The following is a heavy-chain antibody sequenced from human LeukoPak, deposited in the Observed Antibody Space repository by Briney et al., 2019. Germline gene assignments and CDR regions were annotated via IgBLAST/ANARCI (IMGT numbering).Heavy chain of an antibody. CDR3: ARRRDGYNFAFDI. J-gene: IGHJ3*02. Sequence: GESLKISCKGFGYSFTNIWIGWARQLPGKGLEWMGIIYPGDSDTNYSSSFQGQVTISADTSISTAYLQWSSLKASDTAMYYCARRRDGYNFAFDIWGQGTMVTVSS. D-gene: IGHD5-24*01. CDR1: GYSFTNIW. CDR2: IYPGDSDT. V-gene: IGHV5-51*01.